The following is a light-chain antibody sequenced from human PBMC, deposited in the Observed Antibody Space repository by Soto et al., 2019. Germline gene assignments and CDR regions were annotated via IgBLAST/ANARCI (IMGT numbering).Light chain of an antibody. CDR1: SSDVGAYNY. Sequence: QSVLTQPASVSGSPGQSITISCTGTSSDVGAYNYVSWYQQHPGKAPKLMIYEVSNRPSGVSNRFSGSKSANTASLTISGLQAGDEADYYCSSYTSSSTRLFGGGTKLTVL. CDR3: SSYTSSSTRL. J-gene: IGLJ3*02. CDR2: EVS. V-gene: IGLV2-14*03.